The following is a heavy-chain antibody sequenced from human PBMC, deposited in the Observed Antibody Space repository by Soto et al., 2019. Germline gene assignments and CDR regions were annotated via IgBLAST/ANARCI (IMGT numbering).Heavy chain of an antibody. Sequence: PGESLKISCKGSGYSFTSYWIGWVRQMPGKGLEWMGIIYPGDSDTRYSPSFQGQVTISADKSISTAYLQWSSLKASDTAMYYCSKWDYDILTGYYYGMDVWAKGPRSPSP. CDR1: GYSFTSYW. CDR2: IYPGDSDT. CDR3: SKWDYDILTGYYYGMDV. J-gene: IGHJ6*02. D-gene: IGHD3-9*01. V-gene: IGHV5-51*01.